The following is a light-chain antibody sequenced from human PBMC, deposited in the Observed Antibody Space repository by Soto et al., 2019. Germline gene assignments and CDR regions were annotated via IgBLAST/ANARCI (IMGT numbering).Light chain of an antibody. V-gene: IGKV3-15*01. CDR1: QSVSSN. CDR2: GAS. J-gene: IGKJ1*01. Sequence: EIVLTQSPGTLSLSPGERATLSCRASQSVSSNLAWYQQKPGQAPRLLIYGASTRATGIPARFSGSGSGTEFTLTISSLQADDSGTYYCQHMRTFGQGTKV. CDR3: QHMRT.